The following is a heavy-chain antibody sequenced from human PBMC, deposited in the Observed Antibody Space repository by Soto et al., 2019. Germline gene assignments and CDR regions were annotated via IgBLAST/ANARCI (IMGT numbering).Heavy chain of an antibody. CDR3: ARLPGYSYGWDYFDY. D-gene: IGHD5-18*01. J-gene: IGHJ4*02. V-gene: IGHV4-39*01. CDR1: GGSISSSSYY. Sequence: QLQLQESGPGLVKPSETLSLTCTVSGGSISSSSYYWGWIRQPPGKGLEWIGSIYYSGSTYYNPSLKSRVTISVDTSKNQFSLKLSSVTAADTAVYYCARLPGYSYGWDYFDYWGQGTLVTVSS. CDR2: IYYSGST.